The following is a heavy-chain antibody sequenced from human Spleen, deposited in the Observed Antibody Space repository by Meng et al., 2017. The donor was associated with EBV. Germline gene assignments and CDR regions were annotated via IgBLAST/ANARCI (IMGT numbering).Heavy chain of an antibody. D-gene: IGHD2-15*01. CDR1: GGSFSGHY. Sequence: QLHHGAAGLFKPWLTLSLTWAVYGGSFSGHYWTWIRQPPGKGLEWIGEINHSGSTNYNPSLKSRVTISVDTSKNQFSLKLSSVTAADTAVYYCARGYCSGGSCYSDFWGHGTLVTVSS. V-gene: IGHV4-34*01. J-gene: IGHJ4*01. CDR2: INHSGST. CDR3: ARGYCSGGSCYSDF.